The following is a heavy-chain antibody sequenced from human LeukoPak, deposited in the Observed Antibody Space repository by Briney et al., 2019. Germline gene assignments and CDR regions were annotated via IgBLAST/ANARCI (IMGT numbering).Heavy chain of an antibody. CDR3: ASLIYGQTDGSFDY. CDR2: INPSGGST. D-gene: IGHD2-15*01. J-gene: IGHJ4*02. CDR1: GYTFTSYY. Sequence: ASVKVSCKASGYTFTSYYMYWVRQAPGQGLEWMGIINPSGGSTSYAQKFQGRVTMTRDMSTSTVYMELSSLRSEDTAVYYCASLIYGQTDGSFDYWGQGTLVTVSS. V-gene: IGHV1-46*01.